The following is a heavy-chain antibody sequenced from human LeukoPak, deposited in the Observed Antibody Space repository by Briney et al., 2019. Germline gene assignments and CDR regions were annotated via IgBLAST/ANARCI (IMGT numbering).Heavy chain of an antibody. V-gene: IGHV3-53*01. D-gene: IGHD2-8*01. Sequence: GGSLRLSCAASGFTVSSHYMTWVRQAPGKGLEWLSVIYAGGTAYYADSVKGRFTISRDSSKNTLYLLMNSLRADDTAVYYCARDQSVYFINWFDPWGQGTLVTVSS. J-gene: IGHJ5*02. CDR1: GFTVSSHY. CDR3: ARDQSVYFINWFDP. CDR2: IYAGGTA.